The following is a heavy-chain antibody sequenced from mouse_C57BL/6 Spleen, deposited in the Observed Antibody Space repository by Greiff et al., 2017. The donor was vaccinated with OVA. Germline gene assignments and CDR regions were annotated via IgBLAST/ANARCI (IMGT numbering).Heavy chain of an antibody. CDR1: GYSITSGYY. J-gene: IGHJ4*01. CDR3: AREGADYYGSSYEDYYYAMDY. Sequence: EVQRVESGPGLVKPSQSLSLTCSVTGYSITSGYYWNWIRQSPGNQLEWMGYISYDGSNNYNPSLKNRISITRDTSKNQFFLKLNSVTTEDTATYYCAREGADYYGSSYEDYYYAMDYWGQGTSVTVSA. D-gene: IGHD1-1*01. CDR2: ISYDGSN. V-gene: IGHV3-6*01.